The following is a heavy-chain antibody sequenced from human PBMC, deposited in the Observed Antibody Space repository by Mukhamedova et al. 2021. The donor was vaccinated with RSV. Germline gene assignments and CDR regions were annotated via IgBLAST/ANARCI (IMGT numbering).Heavy chain of an antibody. CDR2: IYYSGST. CDR3: AREETKILGRMGAGY. Sequence: IGSIYYSGSTYYNPSLKSRVTISVDTSKNQFSLKLSSVTAADTAVYYCAREETKILGRMGAGYWGQGTLVTVSS. D-gene: IGHD2-8*02. J-gene: IGHJ4*02. V-gene: IGHV4-39*07.